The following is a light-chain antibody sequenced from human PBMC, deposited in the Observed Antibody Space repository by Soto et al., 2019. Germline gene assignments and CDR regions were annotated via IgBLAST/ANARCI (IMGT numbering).Light chain of an antibody. V-gene: IGKV1-9*01. CDR3: QQLSNYPLT. J-gene: IGKJ4*01. Sequence: DIQMTQSPSSLSASVGDRVTITCQASQNINNYLNWYQQKPGRAPKLLIYKASTLKSGVPSRFSGSGSGTDFTLTVSSLQPEDFATYYCQQLSNYPLTFGGGTKVDIK. CDR2: KAS. CDR1: QNINNY.